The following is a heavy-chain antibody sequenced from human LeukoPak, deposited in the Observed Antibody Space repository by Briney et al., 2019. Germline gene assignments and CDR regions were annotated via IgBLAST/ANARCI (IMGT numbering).Heavy chain of an antibody. Sequence: SETLSLTCAVYGGSSSGFSWSWIRQPPGKGLEWIGEINHSGNTNYNPSLKSRVSISVDTSKNQFSLRLNSVTAADTAVYYCARGPPVKIFGVIISHRNYYMDVRGKGTTVTVSS. V-gene: IGHV4-34*01. CDR2: INHSGNT. CDR1: GGSSSGFS. CDR3: ARGPPVKIFGVIISHRNYYMDV. D-gene: IGHD3-3*01. J-gene: IGHJ6*03.